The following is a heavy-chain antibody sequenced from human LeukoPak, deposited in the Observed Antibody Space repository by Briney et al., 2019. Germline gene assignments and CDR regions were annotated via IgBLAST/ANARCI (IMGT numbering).Heavy chain of an antibody. CDR1: GGSFSGYY. J-gene: IGHJ6*02. CDR3: ARGPPIESRYGYYRGYYGMDV. Sequence: PSETLSLTCAVYGGSFSGYYWSWIRQPPGKGLEWIGEINHSGSTNYNPSLKSRVTISVDTSKNQFSLKLSSVTAADTAVYYCARGPPIESRYGYYRGYYGMDVWGQGTMVTVSS. CDR2: INHSGST. D-gene: IGHD5-18*01. V-gene: IGHV4-34*01.